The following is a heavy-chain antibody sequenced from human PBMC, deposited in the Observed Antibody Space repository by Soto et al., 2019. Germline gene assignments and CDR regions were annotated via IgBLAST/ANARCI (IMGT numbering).Heavy chain of an antibody. CDR1: GFTFSNAW. CDR3: TTALLTGEKHAFDI. CDR2: IKSKTDGGTT. Sequence: GGSLRLSCAASGFTFSNAWMSWVRQAPGKGLEWVGRIKSKTDGGTTDYAAPVKGRFTISRDDSKNTLYLQMNSLKTEDTAVYYCTTALLTGEKHAFDIWGQGTMVTVSS. V-gene: IGHV3-15*01. J-gene: IGHJ3*02. D-gene: IGHD3-9*01.